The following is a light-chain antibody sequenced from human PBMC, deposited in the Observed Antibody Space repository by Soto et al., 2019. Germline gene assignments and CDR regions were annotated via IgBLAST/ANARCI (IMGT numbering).Light chain of an antibody. CDR3: SSYTDSSNYV. V-gene: IGLV2-14*01. CDR2: QVT. CDR1: SSDLAIYNN. Sequence: QPVLTQPASVIGCPGQSITISCTGTSSDLAIYNNVSWYQQQPSKAPKLMIYQVTNRPSGVSNRFSGSRSGNTASLTVSGLQAEDEADYYCSSYTDSSNYVFGTGTKVTVL. J-gene: IGLJ1*01.